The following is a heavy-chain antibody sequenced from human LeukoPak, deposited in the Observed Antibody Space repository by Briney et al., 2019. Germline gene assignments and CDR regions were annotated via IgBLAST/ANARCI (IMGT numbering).Heavy chain of an antibody. CDR2: IYYSGST. CDR1: GGSVSSGSYY. D-gene: IGHD3-22*01. V-gene: IGHV4-61*01. CDR3: ARWRYYYDSSGYFDY. Sequence: SETLSLTCTVSGGSVSSGSYYWSWIRQPPGKGLEWIGYIYYSGSTNYNPSLESRVTISVDTSKNQFSLKLSSVTAADTAVYYCARWRYYYDSSGYFDYWGQGTLVTVSS. J-gene: IGHJ4*02.